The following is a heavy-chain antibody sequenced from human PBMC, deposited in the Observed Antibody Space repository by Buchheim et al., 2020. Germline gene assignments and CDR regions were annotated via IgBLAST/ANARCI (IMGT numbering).Heavy chain of an antibody. CDR1: GYTFTNYY. J-gene: IGHJ6*03. CDR2: MNPNGVNT. Sequence: QVQLVQSGAEVKKPGASVKVSCKASGYTFTNYYINWVRQATGQGLEWMGWMNPNGVNTNYAHKFQGRVTMTRNTSKSTAYMELSSLRSEDTAIYYCARGPTWTRRAHYFHMDVWGKGTT. D-gene: IGHD1-26*01. CDR3: ARGPTWTRRAHYFHMDV. V-gene: IGHV1-8*01.